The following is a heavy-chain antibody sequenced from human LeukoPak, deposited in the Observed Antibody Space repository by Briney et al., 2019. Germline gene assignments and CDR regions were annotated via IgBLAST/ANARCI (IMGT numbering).Heavy chain of an antibody. J-gene: IGHJ6*04. CDR2: ISYDGSNN. D-gene: IGHD3-10*01. CDR1: GFTFSSHG. V-gene: IGHV3-30*18. CDR3: AKDIYGPGTYGGMDV. Sequence: GGSLRLSCAASGFTFSSHGMHWVRQAPGKGLEWVTLISYDGSNNYYAGSVKGRFTISRDNSKNTLDLQMNSLRAEDTAVYYCAKDIYGPGTYGGMDVWGKGTTVTVSS.